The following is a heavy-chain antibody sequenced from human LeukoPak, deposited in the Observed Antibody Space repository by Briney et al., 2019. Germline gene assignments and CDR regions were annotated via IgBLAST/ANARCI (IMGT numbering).Heavy chain of an antibody. J-gene: IGHJ4*02. CDR1: GYKFTDDY. Sequence: ASVKVSCKASGYKFTDDYMHWVRQAPGQGLEFMGWINPDSGFTNYAQKFKGRVTMTRDTSISTAYLEVRSLTPAPTAEAYTSWWKVWGQGTLVTVSS. CDR3: SWWKV. D-gene: IGHD2-15*01. V-gene: IGHV1-2*02. CDR2: INPDSGFT.